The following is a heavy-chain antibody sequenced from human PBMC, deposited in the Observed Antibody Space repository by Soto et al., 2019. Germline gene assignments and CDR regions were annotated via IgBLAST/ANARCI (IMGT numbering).Heavy chain of an antibody. Sequence: EVQLLESGGCLVQPGGSLRLSCAASGFTVRIYAMSWVRQAPGKGLEWVSAISGRGGSTYYADSVKGRFTISRDKSKNTLYLQMNSLRAEDTAVYYCAKYCEVVAATLDYWGQGTLVTVSS. D-gene: IGHD2-15*01. J-gene: IGHJ4*02. CDR3: AKYCEVVAATLDY. CDR1: GFTVRIYA. V-gene: IGHV3-23*01. CDR2: ISGRGGST.